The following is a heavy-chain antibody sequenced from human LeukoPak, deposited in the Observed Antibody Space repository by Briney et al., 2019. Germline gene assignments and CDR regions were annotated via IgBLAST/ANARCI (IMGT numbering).Heavy chain of an antibody. CDR3: ARGTMARGVISRQPRTYYFDY. CDR1: GYTFTSYD. J-gene: IGHJ4*02. V-gene: IGHV1-8*01. Sequence: ASVKVSCKASGYTFTSYDINWVRQATGHGLEWMGWMNPNSGNTGYAQKFQGRVTMTRNTSISTAYMELSSLRSEDTAVYYCARGTMARGVISRQPRTYYFDYWGQGTLVTVSS. D-gene: IGHD3-10*01. CDR2: MNPNSGNT.